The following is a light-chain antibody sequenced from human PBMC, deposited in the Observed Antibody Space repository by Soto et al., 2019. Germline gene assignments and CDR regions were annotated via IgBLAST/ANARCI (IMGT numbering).Light chain of an antibody. CDR1: SSDVGGYNY. CDR2: DVS. J-gene: IGLJ1*01. Sequence: QSVLTQPRSVSGSPGQSATISCTGTSSDVGGYNYVSWYQQHPGKAPKLMIYDVSKRPSGVPDRFSGSKSGNTASLTISGLQAEDEADYYCRSYAGSYTFVFGTGTKLTVL. V-gene: IGLV2-11*01. CDR3: RSYAGSYTFV.